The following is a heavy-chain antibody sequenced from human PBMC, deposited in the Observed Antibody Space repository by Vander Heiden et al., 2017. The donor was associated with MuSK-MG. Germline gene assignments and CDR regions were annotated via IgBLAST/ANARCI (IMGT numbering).Heavy chain of an antibody. J-gene: IGHJ6*03. CDR3: ARVGHYYGSGSYSYYMDV. V-gene: IGHV4-59*01. D-gene: IGHD3-10*01. CDR1: GGSISSYY. Sequence: LSLTCTVSGGSISSYYWSWIRQPPGKGLEWIGYIYYSGSTNYNPSLKSRVTISVDTSKNQFSLKLSSVTAADTAVYYCARVGHYYGSGSYSYYMDVWGKGTTVTVSS. CDR2: IYYSGST.